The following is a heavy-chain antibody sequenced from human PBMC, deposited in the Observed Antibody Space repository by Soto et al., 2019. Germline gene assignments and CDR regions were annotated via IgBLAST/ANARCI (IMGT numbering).Heavy chain of an antibody. D-gene: IGHD5-12*01. CDR2: IYYSGST. CDR3: ASTSRGYSGYGHDY. J-gene: IGHJ4*02. V-gene: IGHV4-31*03. CDR1: GGSISSGGYY. Sequence: TSETLSLTCTVSGGSISSGGYYWSWIRQHPGKGLEWIGYIYYSGSTYYNPSLKSRVTISVDTSKNQFSLKLSSVTAADTAVYYCASTSRGYSGYGHDYWGQGTLVTVS.